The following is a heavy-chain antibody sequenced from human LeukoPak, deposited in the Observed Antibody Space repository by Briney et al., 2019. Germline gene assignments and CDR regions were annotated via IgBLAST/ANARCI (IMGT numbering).Heavy chain of an antibody. J-gene: IGHJ4*02. CDR3: ARSLDILTGYYLFDY. Sequence: GGSLRLSCAASGFTLSSYEMNWVRQARGEGLEWVSYIRSSGSTIYYADSVKGRFNISRENAKNSLYLQMTSLSAEDTAVYYCARSLDILTGYYLFDYWGQGTLVSVSS. D-gene: IGHD3-9*01. V-gene: IGHV3-48*03. CDR2: IRSSGSTI. CDR1: GFTLSSYE.